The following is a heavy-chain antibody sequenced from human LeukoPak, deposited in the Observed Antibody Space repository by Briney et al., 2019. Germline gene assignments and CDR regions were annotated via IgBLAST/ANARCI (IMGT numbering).Heavy chain of an antibody. CDR2: ISAYNGNT. CDR3: ARDLPHSSGWYSDY. Sequence: ASVKVSCKASGYAFASQGISWVRQAPGQGLEWMGWISAYNGNTNYAQKHQGRVTMTTDTSTSTAYMRLRSLRSDDTAVYYCARDLPHSSGWYSDYWGQGTLVTVSS. V-gene: IGHV1-18*01. CDR1: GYAFASQG. J-gene: IGHJ4*02. D-gene: IGHD6-19*01.